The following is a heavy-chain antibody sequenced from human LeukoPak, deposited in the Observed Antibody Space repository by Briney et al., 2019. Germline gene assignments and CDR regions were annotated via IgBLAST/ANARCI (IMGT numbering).Heavy chain of an antibody. D-gene: IGHD6-19*01. V-gene: IGHV1-2*02. J-gene: IGHJ4*02. CDR3: ARARAYSSGWNFDY. Sequence: ASVKVSCKTSGYTFTGYYMHWVRQAPGQGLEWMGWINPNSGGTKYAQKFQGRVTMTRDTSISTVYMELSRLRSDDTAVYYCARARAYSSGWNFDYWGQGTLVTVSS. CDR2: INPNSGGT. CDR1: GYTFTGYY.